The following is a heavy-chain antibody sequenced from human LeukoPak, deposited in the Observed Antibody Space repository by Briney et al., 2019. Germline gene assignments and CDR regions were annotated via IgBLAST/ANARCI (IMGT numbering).Heavy chain of an antibody. Sequence: GGSLRLSCAASGFSFSKYTMNWVRQAPGKGLEWLSSISSSTTYIYYADSVRGRFTISRDNSKNTLYLQMNSLRAEDTAVYYCAKMRGETMVRGVTIDYWGQGTLVTVSS. CDR1: GFSFSKYT. CDR2: ISSSTTYI. J-gene: IGHJ4*02. D-gene: IGHD3-10*01. CDR3: AKMRGETMVRGVTIDY. V-gene: IGHV3-21*01.